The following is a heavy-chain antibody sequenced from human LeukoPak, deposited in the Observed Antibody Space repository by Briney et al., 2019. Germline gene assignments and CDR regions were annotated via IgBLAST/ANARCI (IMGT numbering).Heavy chain of an antibody. CDR1: GYTFTSYG. J-gene: IGHJ4*02. V-gene: IGHV1-18*01. CDR3: ARGDLNSGYDDFDY. D-gene: IGHD5-12*01. Sequence: ASVKVSCKASGYTFTSYGISWVRQPPGQGLEWMGWISAYNGNTNYAQKLQGRVTMTTDTSTSKAYMELRSLRSDDTAVYYCARGDLNSGYDDFDYWGQGTLVTVSS. CDR2: ISAYNGNT.